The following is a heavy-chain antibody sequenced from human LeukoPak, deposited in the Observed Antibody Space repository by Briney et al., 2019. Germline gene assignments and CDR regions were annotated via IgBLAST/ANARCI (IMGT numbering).Heavy chain of an antibody. CDR2: IYPGDSDI. J-gene: IGHJ4*02. CDR1: GYTFTSHW. Sequence: KPGESLKISCKGSGYTFTSHWIAWVRQMPGKGLEWMGIIYPGDSDIRYSPSFQGQVTVSADKSISTAYLQWSSLKASDTAMYYCARGYRLDSWGQGTLVTVSS. V-gene: IGHV5-51*01. CDR3: ARGYRLDS. D-gene: IGHD3-16*02.